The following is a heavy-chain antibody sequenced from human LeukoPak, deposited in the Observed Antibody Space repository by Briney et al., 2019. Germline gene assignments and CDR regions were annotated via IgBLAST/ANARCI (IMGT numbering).Heavy chain of an antibody. V-gene: IGHV4-59*01. CDR2: IYYSGST. D-gene: IGHD3-9*01. CDR3: ARSGVATIFHYYYYMDV. J-gene: IGHJ6*03. Sequence: SETLSLTCTVSGGSISSYYWRWIRQPPGKGLEWIGYIYYSGSTNYNPSLKSRVTISVDTSKNQFSLKLSSVTPADTAVYYCARSGVATIFHYYYYMDVWGKGTTVTVSS. CDR1: GGSISSYY.